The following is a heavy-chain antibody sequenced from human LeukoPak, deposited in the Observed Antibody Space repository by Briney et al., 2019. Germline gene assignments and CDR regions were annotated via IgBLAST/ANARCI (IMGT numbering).Heavy chain of an antibody. CDR1: GYTSTGYY. CDR2: INSNSGGA. V-gene: IGHV1-2*06. J-gene: IGHJ3*02. D-gene: IGHD1-26*01. CDR3: ARGRGRSYPLFDI. Sequence: AASVKVSSTASGYTSTGYYMHWVRQAPGQGRERRGRINSNSGGANYGQKLQGRVTTTRDTSISTAYIELSRLGSVDTAVYYFARGRGRSYPLFDIWGQGTMVTVSS.